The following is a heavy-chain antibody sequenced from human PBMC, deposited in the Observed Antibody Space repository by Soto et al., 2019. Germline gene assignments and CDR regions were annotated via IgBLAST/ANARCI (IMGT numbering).Heavy chain of an antibody. CDR3: ARARPYDILTGPRDYYYYGMDV. CDR1: GGSFSGYY. J-gene: IGHJ6*02. V-gene: IGHV4-34*01. D-gene: IGHD3-9*01. CDR2: INHSGST. Sequence: SETLSLTCAVYGGSFSGYYWSWIRQPPGKGLEWIGEINHSGSTNYNPSLKSRVTISVDTSKNQFSLKLSSVTAADTAVYYCARARPYDILTGPRDYYYYGMDVWGQGTTVTVSS.